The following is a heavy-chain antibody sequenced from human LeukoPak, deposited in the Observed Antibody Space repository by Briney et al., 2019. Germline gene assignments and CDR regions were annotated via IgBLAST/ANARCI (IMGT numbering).Heavy chain of an antibody. J-gene: IGHJ4*02. D-gene: IGHD5-18*01. CDR3: ARSRGTTMVTRFDY. CDR1: GGSISSYY. Sequence: PSETLSLTCTVSGGSISSYYWSWIRQPAGKGLEWIGRIYTSGSTNYNPSLKSRVTMSVDTSKNQFSLKLSSVTAADTAVYYCARSRGTTMVTRFDYWGQGTLVTASS. CDR2: IYTSGST. V-gene: IGHV4-4*07.